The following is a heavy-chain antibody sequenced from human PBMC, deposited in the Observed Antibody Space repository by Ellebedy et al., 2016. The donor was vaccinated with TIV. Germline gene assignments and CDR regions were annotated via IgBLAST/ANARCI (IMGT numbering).Heavy chain of an antibody. CDR3: ATGDAAAGTAEFDY. CDR1: GYTLTELS. CDR2: FDPEDGET. J-gene: IGHJ4*02. Sequence: AASVKVSCKVSGYTLTELSMHWVRQAPGKGLEWMGGFDPEDGETIYAQKFQGRVTMTEDTSTDTAYMELSSLRSEDTAVYYCATGDAAAGTAEFDYWGQGTLVTVSS. V-gene: IGHV1-24*01. D-gene: IGHD6-13*01.